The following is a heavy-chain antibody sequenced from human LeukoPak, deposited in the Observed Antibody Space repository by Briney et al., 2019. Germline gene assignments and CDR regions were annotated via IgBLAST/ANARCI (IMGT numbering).Heavy chain of an antibody. Sequence: ASVKVSCKASGYTFTSYYMHWVRQAPGQGLGWMGIINPSGGSTSYAQKFQGRVTMTRDTSTSTVYMELSSLRSEDTAVYYCARDPRYGGNSNAFDIWGQGTMVTVSS. D-gene: IGHD4-23*01. CDR2: INPSGGST. CDR1: GYTFTSYY. V-gene: IGHV1-46*01. CDR3: ARDPRYGGNSNAFDI. J-gene: IGHJ3*02.